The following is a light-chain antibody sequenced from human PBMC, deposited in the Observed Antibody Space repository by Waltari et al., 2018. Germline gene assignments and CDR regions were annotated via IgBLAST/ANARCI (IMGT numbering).Light chain of an antibody. J-gene: IGLJ2*01. V-gene: IGLV2-23*02. CDR1: SSDVGGYNL. Sequence: QSALTQPASVSGSPGQSITISCTGSSSDVGGYNLVSWYQRHPGKAPKLMIYEVSQRPSGVSNRFSGSKSGNTASLTISGLQAEDEADYYCCSYAGTNMYVLFGGGTKVTVL. CDR2: EVS. CDR3: CSYAGTNMYVL.